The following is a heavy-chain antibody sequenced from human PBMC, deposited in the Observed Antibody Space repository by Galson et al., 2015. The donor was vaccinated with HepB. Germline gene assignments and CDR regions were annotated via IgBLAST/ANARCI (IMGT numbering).Heavy chain of an antibody. CDR1: GYTAS. V-gene: IGHV1-2*06. CDR2: INSNTGAT. CDR3: ARGGSKAFDS. J-gene: IGHJ4*02. Sequence: SVKVSRKASGYTASMHWVRQAPGQGLGWMGRINSNTGATNSVQKFQGRVTMTRDTSISTAYMELRRLRSDDTAVYYCARGGSKAFDSWGQGTQVTVSS.